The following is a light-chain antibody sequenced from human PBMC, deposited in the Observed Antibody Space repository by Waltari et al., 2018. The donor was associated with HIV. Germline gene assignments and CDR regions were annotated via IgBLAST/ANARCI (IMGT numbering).Light chain of an antibody. CDR1: SPNNGALARLA. V-gene: IGLV1-40*01. CDR2: GNN. CDR3: QSYDSILSGSV. J-gene: IGLJ3*02. Sequence: QSVLTQPPSVSGAPGQRVTIPSTGRSPNNGALARLAVHWYQHLPGPAPKHLIYGNNNRPSGVPDRFSGSMSVTSASLAITGLQAEDEAHYYCQSYDSILSGSVFGGGTKLTVL.